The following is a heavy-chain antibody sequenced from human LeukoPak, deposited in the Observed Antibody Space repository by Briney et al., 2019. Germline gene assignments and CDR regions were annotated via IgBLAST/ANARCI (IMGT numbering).Heavy chain of an antibody. CDR2: ISASGGST. J-gene: IGHJ4*02. CDR1: GFTFSSSA. CDR3: AKDQRWESPHYLDS. D-gene: IGHD1-26*01. Sequence: GGSLRLSCAASGFTFSSSAMSWVRQVPGKGLEWVSGISASGGSTYYADSVRGRFTISRDNSKNTLYVQMNSLRDEDTAVYHCAKDQRWESPHYLDSWGQGTLVTVSS. V-gene: IGHV3-23*01.